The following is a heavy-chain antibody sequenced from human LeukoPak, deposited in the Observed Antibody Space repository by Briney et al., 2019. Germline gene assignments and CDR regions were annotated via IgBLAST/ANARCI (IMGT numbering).Heavy chain of an antibody. V-gene: IGHV4-4*07. CDR1: GGSISNYY. J-gene: IGHJ4*02. D-gene: IGHD4-17*01. Sequence: SETLSLTCTVSGGSISNYYWSWIRQRAGKGLEWIGRIYRSGSTNYNPSLKSRVTMSVDTSKNQFSLKLNSATAADTAVYYCAREYGDFDYWGQGTLVTVSS. CDR2: IYRSGST. CDR3: AREYGDFDY.